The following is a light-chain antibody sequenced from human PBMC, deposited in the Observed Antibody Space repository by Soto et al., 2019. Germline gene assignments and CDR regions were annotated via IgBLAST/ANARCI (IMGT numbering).Light chain of an antibody. CDR3: SSYARNNFEV. J-gene: IGLJ2*01. V-gene: IGLV2-14*01. CDR1: SSDVGGYNY. CDR2: DVG. Sequence: QSALTQPASVSGSPGQSITISCTGTSSDVGGYNYVSWYQQHPGDAPKLMIYDVGNRPSGVSNRFSGSRSGNTASLTISGLQAEDEADYYCSSYARNNFEVFGGGTKLTVL.